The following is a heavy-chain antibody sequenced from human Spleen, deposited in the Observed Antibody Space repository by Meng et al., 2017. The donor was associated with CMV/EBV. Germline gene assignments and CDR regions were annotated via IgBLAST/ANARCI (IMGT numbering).Heavy chain of an antibody. CDR3: AKEYSRRGYSYGFDY. Sequence: LSLTCAASGFTFSSYAMSWVRQAPGKGLEWVSAISGSGGSTYYADSVKGRFTISRDNSKNTLYLQMNSLRAEDTAVYYCAKEYSRRGYSYGFDYWGQGTLVTVSS. CDR1: GFTFSSYA. CDR2: ISGSGGST. J-gene: IGHJ4*02. D-gene: IGHD5-18*01. V-gene: IGHV3-23*01.